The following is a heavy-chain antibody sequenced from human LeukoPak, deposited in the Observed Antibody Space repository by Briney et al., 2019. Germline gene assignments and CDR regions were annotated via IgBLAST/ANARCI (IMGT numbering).Heavy chain of an antibody. CDR2: IIPIFGTA. V-gene: IGHV1-69*01. Sequence: SVKVSCKASGGTFSSYAISWVRQAPGQGLEWMGGIIPIFGTANYAQKFQGRVTITADESTRTAYMELSSLRSEDTAVYYCARDTRHRYCSSTSCYRGWLDPWGQGTLVTVSS. CDR3: ARDTRHRYCSSTSCYRGWLDP. J-gene: IGHJ5*02. D-gene: IGHD2-2*01. CDR1: GGTFSSYA.